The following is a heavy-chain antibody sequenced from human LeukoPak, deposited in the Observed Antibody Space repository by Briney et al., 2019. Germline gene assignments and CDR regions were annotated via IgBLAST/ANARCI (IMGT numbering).Heavy chain of an antibody. Sequence: KPGGSMRLSCAASGFTFSDYYMSWIRQAPGKGLEWVSYISSSGSTIYYADSVKGRFTISRDNAKNSLYLHMNSLRAEDTAVYYCARDFYGDSFYFDYWGQGTLVTVSS. CDR2: ISSSGSTI. D-gene: IGHD4-17*01. CDR3: ARDFYGDSFYFDY. V-gene: IGHV3-11*04. J-gene: IGHJ4*02. CDR1: GFTFSDYY.